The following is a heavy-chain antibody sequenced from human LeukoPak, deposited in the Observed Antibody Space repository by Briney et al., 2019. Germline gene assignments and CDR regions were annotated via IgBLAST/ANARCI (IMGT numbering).Heavy chain of an antibody. Sequence: ASVKVSCTASGYTFTGYYMHWVRQAPGQGLEWMGWINPNSGGTNYAQKFQGRVTMTRDTSISTAYMELSRLRSDDTAVYYCARTTLLLWFGELSPNYFDYWGQGTLVTVSS. CDR1: GYTFTGYY. V-gene: IGHV1-2*02. CDR3: ARTTLLLWFGELSPNYFDY. D-gene: IGHD3-10*01. J-gene: IGHJ4*02. CDR2: INPNSGGT.